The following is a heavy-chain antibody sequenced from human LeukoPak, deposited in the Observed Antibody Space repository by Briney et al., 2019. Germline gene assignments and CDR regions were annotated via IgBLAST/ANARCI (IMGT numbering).Heavy chain of an antibody. CDR2: INHSGST. J-gene: IGHJ3*02. D-gene: IGHD4-17*01. CDR1: GGSFSGYY. V-gene: IGHV4-34*01. CDR3: ARRRSTTSAFDI. Sequence: SETLSLTCAVYGGSFSGYYWSWIRQPPGKGLEWIGEINHSGSTNYNPSLKSRVTISVDTSKNQFPLKLSSVTAADTAVYYCARRRSTTSAFDIWGQGTMVTVSS.